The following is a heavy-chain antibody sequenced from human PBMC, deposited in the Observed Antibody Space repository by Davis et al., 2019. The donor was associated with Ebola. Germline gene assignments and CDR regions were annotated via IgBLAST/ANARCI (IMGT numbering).Heavy chain of an antibody. CDR1: GFTFSSYA. CDR2: ISGSGGST. CDR3: AIPDCSGANCYSVYIKN. J-gene: IGHJ4*02. V-gene: IGHV3-23*01. D-gene: IGHD2-15*01. Sequence: GESLKISCAASGFTFSSYAMSWVLQAPVKGLEWVSAISGSGGSTYYADSVKGRFTISRDNSKNTLYLQMNRLRAEDTAVYYCAIPDCSGANCYSVYIKNWGQGTLVTVSS.